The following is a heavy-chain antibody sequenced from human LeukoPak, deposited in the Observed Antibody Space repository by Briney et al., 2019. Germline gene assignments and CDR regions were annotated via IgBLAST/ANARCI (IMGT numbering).Heavy chain of an antibody. Sequence: SETLSLTCAVYGGSFSGYYWSWIRQPPGKGLEWIGCIYCSGSTNYNPSLKSRVTISVDTSKNQFSLKLSSVTAADTAVYYCARHKAYYGMDVWGQGTTVTVSS. CDR1: GGSFSGYY. J-gene: IGHJ6*02. CDR2: IYCSGST. CDR3: ARHKAYYGMDV. V-gene: IGHV4-59*08.